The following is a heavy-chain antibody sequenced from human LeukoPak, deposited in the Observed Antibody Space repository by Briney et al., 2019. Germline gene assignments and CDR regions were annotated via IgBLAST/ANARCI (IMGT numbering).Heavy chain of an antibody. CDR3: AKGGKWDVTPFDY. J-gene: IGHJ4*02. V-gene: IGHV3-23*01. CDR2: ISGGGGSS. Sequence: GGSLRLSCAASGFTFTSYSMNWVRQAPGKGLEWVSTISGGGGSSYYADSVKGRFTISRDNSKNTLYLQVNSLRAEDTAVYYCAKGGKWDVTPFDYWGQGTLVTVSS. D-gene: IGHD1-26*01. CDR1: GFTFTSYS.